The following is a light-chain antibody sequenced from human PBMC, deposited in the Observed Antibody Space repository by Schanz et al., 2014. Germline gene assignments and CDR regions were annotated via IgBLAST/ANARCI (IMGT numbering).Light chain of an antibody. V-gene: IGLV1-44*01. CDR1: SSNIGSNP. J-gene: IGLJ3*02. CDR2: ENI. Sequence: QSVLTQPPSASGTPGQSVTISCSGSSSNIGSNPVNWYQQVPGTAPKLLIYENIQRPSGVPVRFSGSKSGTSASLAISGLQSVDDSDYYCSSWDDSLNGWVFGGGTKLTVL. CDR3: SSWDDSLNGWV.